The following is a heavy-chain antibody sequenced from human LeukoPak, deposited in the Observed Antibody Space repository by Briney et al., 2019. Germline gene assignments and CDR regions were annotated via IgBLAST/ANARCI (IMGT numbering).Heavy chain of an antibody. CDR1: GFTFSSYA. V-gene: IGHV3-23*01. D-gene: IGHD3-10*01. CDR2: ISGSGGST. J-gene: IGHJ4*02. Sequence: PGGSLRLSCAASGFTFSSYAMSWVRQAPGKGLEWVSAISGSGGSTYYADSVKGRFTISRDNSKNTLYLQMNSLGAEDTAVYYCAKVLMVRGVITSGYFDYWGQGTLVTVSS. CDR3: AKVLMVRGVITSGYFDY.